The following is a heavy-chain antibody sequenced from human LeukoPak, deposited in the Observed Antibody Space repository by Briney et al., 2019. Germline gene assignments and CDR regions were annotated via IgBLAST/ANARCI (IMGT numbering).Heavy chain of an antibody. V-gene: IGHV3-20*04. CDR3: ARGVYYYDSSGYYILGY. J-gene: IGHJ4*02. CDR1: GFTFDDYG. CDR2: INWNGGST. Sequence: PGGSLRLSCAASGFTFDDYGMSWVRHVPGKGLEWASGINWNGGSTGYADSVKGRFTISRDNAKNSLYLQMNSLRAENTALYYCARGVYYYDSSGYYILGYWGQGTLVTVSS. D-gene: IGHD3-22*01.